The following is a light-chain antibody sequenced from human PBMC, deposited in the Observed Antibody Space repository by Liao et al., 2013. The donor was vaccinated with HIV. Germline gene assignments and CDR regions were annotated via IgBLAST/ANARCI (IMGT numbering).Light chain of an antibody. CDR1: KLGDRD. CDR3: QVWGGGGDHPYV. J-gene: IGLJ1*01. Sequence: SYELTQSPSVSVSPGQTASITCSGDKLGDRDASWYQQKPGQSPVLVIYYDSDRPSGIPERFSGSNSGNTATLTISRVEAGDEADYYCQVWGGGGDHPYVFGPGTRFTVL. CDR2: YDS. V-gene: IGLV3-1*01.